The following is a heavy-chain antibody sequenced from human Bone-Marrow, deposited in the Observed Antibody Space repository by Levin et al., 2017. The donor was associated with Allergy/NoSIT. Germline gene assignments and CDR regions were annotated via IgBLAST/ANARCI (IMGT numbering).Heavy chain of an antibody. D-gene: IGHD3-22*01. Sequence: KISCKASGGSFSSYPINWVRQAPGQGLEWMGRIIPMPGITNYTQNFQERVTITADRSTSTAYMELSSQRSEDTAVYYCARAFYYDSSGNYRSAFDLWGQGTRVTVSS. J-gene: IGHJ3*01. CDR3: ARAFYYDSSGNYRSAFDL. CDR2: IIPMPGIT. V-gene: IGHV1-69*04. CDR1: GGSFSSYP.